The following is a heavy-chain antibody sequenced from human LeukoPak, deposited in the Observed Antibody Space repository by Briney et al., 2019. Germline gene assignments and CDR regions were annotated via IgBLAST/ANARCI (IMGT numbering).Heavy chain of an antibody. CDR2: LNTQPNNDYT. V-gene: IGHV1-46*01. J-gene: IGHJ5*02. CDR3: ARDNSVEDTAWWFDP. CDR1: GYTFSKFY. Sequence: ASVKVSCKASGYTFSKFYIHWVRQAPGQGLEWMGLLNTQPNNDYTSYAQKFQGRVTMTRDMSTSTDYMELSSLRSEDTAVYYCARDNSVEDTAWWFDPWGQGTLVTVSS. D-gene: IGHD4-23*01.